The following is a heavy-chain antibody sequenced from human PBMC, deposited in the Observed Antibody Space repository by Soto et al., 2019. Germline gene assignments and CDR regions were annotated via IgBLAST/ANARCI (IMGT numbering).Heavy chain of an antibody. CDR2: ITTSSAYI. J-gene: IGHJ4*02. Sequence: ESGGGLVKPGGSLRLSCAASGFTFNTYDMNWVRQAPGKGLEWVSSITTSSAYIYYEDSMKGRIIISSDNAKNSLFLQMHSLRAEAPAVYHGARAGPARLLSPGWSTTRGPGTLVTVSS. D-gene: IGHD6-19*01. V-gene: IGHV3-21*01. CDR1: GFTFNTYD. CDR3: ARAGPARLLSPGWSTT.